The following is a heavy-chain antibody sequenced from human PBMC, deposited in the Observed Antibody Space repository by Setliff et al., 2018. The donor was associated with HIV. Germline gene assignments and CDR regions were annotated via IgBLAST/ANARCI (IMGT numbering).Heavy chain of an antibody. D-gene: IGHD2-8*02. Sequence: KPSETLSLTCSVSGVSISGHYWTWVRQPPGKGLEWIGYIYTSGTTEYNTSLESRVTISLDTAKDQVSLKLRSVTAADTALYYCARLIHTGLLYLDYWGLGMLVTVSS. J-gene: IGHJ4*02. CDR3: ARLIHTGLLYLDY. V-gene: IGHV4-4*09. CDR2: IYTSGTT. CDR1: GVSISGHY.